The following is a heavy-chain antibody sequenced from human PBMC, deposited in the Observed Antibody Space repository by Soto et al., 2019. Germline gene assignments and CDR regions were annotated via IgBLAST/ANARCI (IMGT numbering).Heavy chain of an antibody. CDR2: IIPILGIA. Sequence: GASVKVSCKASGGTFSSYTISWVRQAPGQGLEWMGRIIPILGIANYAQKFQGRVTITADKSTSTAYMELRSLRSDDTAVYYCARDPFGYYDSSGYLVSFDYWGQGTLVTVSS. CDR3: ARDPFGYYDSSGYLVSFDY. CDR1: GGTFSSYT. J-gene: IGHJ4*02. D-gene: IGHD3-22*01. V-gene: IGHV1-69*04.